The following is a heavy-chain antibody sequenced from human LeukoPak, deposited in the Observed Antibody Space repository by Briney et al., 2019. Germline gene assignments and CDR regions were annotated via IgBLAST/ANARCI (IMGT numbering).Heavy chain of an antibody. CDR2: IIPIFGTA. V-gene: IGHV1-69*01. Sequence: SVKVSCKDSGGTFSSYAISWVRQAPGQGLEWMGGIIPIFGTANYAQKFQGRVTITADESTSTAYMELSSLRSEDTAVYYCASVYKYGMDVWGQGTTVIVSS. CDR3: ASVYKYGMDV. CDR1: GGTFSSYA. J-gene: IGHJ6*02.